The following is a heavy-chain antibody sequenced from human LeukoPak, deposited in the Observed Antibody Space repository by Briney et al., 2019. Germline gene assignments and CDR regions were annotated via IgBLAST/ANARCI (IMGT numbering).Heavy chain of an antibody. CDR1: GGTFSSYA. CDR2: IIPIFGTA. D-gene: IGHD3-10*01. V-gene: IGHV1-69*13. Sequence: GASVKVSCKASGGTFSSYAISWVRQAPGQGLEWMGGIIPIFGTANYAQKFQGRVTITADESTSTAYMELSSLRSEDTAVYYCARDPHERFPTMVRGNYYYYGMDVWGQGTTVTVSS. J-gene: IGHJ6*02. CDR3: ARDPHERFPTMVRGNYYYYGMDV.